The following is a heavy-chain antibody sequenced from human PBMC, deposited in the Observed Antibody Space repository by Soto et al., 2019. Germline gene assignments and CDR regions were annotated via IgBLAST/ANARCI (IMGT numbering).Heavy chain of an antibody. J-gene: IGHJ2*01. V-gene: IGHV3-23*01. D-gene: IGHD2-21*02. Sequence: EVQLLQSGGGVVQPGGSLRLSCAASGFIFSSYAMSWVRQAPGKGLEWVSAASGGGGSTYYADSVQGRFTVFRENSKNTLYLQMNSLRAEDTAVYYCAKDGEVTGDWYFDLWGRGTLVTVSS. CDR1: GFIFSSYA. CDR2: ASGGGGST. CDR3: AKDGEVTGDWYFDL.